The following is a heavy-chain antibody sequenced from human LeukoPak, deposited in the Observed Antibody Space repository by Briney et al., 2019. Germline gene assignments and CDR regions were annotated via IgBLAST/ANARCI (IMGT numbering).Heavy chain of an antibody. CDR3: ARLTDYYDSSGYYRNYNWFDA. CDR1: GYSFTSYW. Sequence: GESLKISCKGSGYSFTSYWIGWVRQLPPKGLEWMGIIYPGDSGTRYSPSSQGQVTISANKSISTAYLQWSSLTASDTAMYYCARLTDYYDSSGYYRNYNWFDAWGQGTPVSVSS. D-gene: IGHD3-22*01. CDR2: IYPGDSGT. J-gene: IGHJ5*02. V-gene: IGHV5-51*01.